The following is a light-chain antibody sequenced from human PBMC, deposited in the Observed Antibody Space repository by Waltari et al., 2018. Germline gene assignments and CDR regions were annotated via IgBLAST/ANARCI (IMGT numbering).Light chain of an antibody. CDR2: DAS. CDR3: QMYGRLPVT. V-gene: IGKV3-20*01. Sequence: IMWMHAPGTLSFSLGTSATHSCRASQSIRRFLAWYQQKPGQAPRLLIYDASSRATGIPDRFSGSGSGTDFSLTISRLEPEDIAVYYCQMYGRLPVTFGQGTKVEIK. J-gene: IGKJ1*01. CDR1: QSIRRF.